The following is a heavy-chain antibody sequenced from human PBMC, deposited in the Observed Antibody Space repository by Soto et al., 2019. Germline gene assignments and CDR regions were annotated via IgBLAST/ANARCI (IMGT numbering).Heavy chain of an antibody. Sequence: GASVKVSCKASGYTFTTYGISWVRQAPGQGLEWMGWISTYNGNTKYAEKLQGRVTMTTDTSTSTVYMELRSLRSDDTAVYYCARTNYGGNSQLSLFFLGMDVWG. V-gene: IGHV1-18*01. CDR3: ARTNYGGNSQLSLFFLGMDV. CDR1: GYTFTTYG. J-gene: IGHJ6*02. D-gene: IGHD2-21*01. CDR2: ISTYNGNT.